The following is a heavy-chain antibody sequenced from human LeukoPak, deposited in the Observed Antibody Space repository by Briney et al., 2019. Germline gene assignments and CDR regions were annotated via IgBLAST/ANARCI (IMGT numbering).Heavy chain of an antibody. CDR3: ARDSPGYYDSSGYHNAEYFQH. CDR2: INSDGSST. CDR1: GFTFSSYW. J-gene: IGHJ1*01. D-gene: IGHD3-22*01. V-gene: IGHV3-74*01. Sequence: GGSLRLSCAASGFTFSSYWIHWVRQAPGKGLVWVSRINSDGSSTNYADPVKGRFTISRDNAKNTLYLQMNSLRAEDTAVYYCARDSPGYYDSSGYHNAEYFQHWGQGTLVTVSS.